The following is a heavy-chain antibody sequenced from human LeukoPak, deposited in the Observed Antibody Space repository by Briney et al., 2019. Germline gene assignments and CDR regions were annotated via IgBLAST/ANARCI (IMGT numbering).Heavy chain of an antibody. CDR3: ARRDIVTTINT. J-gene: IGHJ4*02. D-gene: IGHD5-12*01. Sequence: GSLRLSCADSGVTLSKYAMHWIRQPPGKGLEWIGSIFYSGTTFYNPSLKSRVTISVDTSKNQFSLKLNSVTAADTAVYYCARRDIVTTINTWGQGTLVTVSS. CDR2: IFYSGTT. CDR1: GVTLSKYA. V-gene: IGHV4-39*01.